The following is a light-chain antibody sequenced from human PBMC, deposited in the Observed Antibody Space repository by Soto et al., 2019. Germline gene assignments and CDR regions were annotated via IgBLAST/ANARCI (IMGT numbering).Light chain of an antibody. Sequence: DVVMTQSPLSLPVTLGQPASISCRSSQSLGHSDGNTYLNWFQQRPGQSPRRLIYRVSIRDSGVPDRFSGSGSGTDFTLKISRVEAEDVGVYYCMQGTHLRTFGQGTKVDIK. CDR2: RVS. V-gene: IGKV2-30*02. J-gene: IGKJ1*01. CDR1: QSLGHSDGNTY. CDR3: MQGTHLRT.